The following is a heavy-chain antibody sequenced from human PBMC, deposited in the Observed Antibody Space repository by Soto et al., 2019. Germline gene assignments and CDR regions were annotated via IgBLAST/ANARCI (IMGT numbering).Heavy chain of an antibody. CDR3: ARGSMGYCSSTSCYGAGIAAAGVDY. D-gene: IGHD2-2*01. J-gene: IGHJ4*02. CDR1: GYTLTELS. CDR2: FDPEDGET. V-gene: IGHV1-24*01. Sequence: ASVKVSCKVSGYTLTELSMHWVRQAPGKGLEWMGGFDPEDGETIYAQKFQGRVTMTEDTSTDTAYMELSSLRSDDTAVYYCARGSMGYCSSTSCYGAGIAAAGVDYWGQGTLVTVSS.